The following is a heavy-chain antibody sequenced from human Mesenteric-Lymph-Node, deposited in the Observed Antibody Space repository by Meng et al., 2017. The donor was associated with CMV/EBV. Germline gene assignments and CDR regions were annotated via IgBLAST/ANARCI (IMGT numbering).Heavy chain of an antibody. CDR2: IYYSGST. V-gene: IGHV4-59*01. CDR1: GGSISSYY. D-gene: IGHD3-3*01. J-gene: IGHJ2*01. Sequence: SETLSLTCTVSGGSISSYYWSWIRQPPGKGLEWIGYIYYSGSTNYNPSLKSRVTISIDTSKNQFSLKLSSVNAADTAVYYCARSAPPYYDFWSGYYTAWYFDLWGRGTLVTVSS. CDR3: ARSAPPYYDFWSGYYTAWYFDL.